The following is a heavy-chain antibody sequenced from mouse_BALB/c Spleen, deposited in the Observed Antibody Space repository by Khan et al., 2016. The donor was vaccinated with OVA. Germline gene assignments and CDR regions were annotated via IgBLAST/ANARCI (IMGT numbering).Heavy chain of an antibody. V-gene: IGHV1S132*01. J-gene: IGHJ3*01. D-gene: IGHD2-1*01. CDR2: IFPGTGTT. Sequence: QVQLQQSGAELVKPGASVKLSCKPSGYSFSSYWIQWVKQRPGQGLGWIGQIFPGTGTTSYNENFKGKATLTVDTSSSTAYMQLSSLTSEDSAVYFCARGYFGNYEFVYWGRGTLVTVSP. CDR1: GYSFSSYW. CDR3: ARGYFGNYEFVY.